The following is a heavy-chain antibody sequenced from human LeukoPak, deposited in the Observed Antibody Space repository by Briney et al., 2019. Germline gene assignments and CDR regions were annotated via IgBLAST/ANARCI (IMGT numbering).Heavy chain of an antibody. Sequence: GGSLRLSCAASGFTFSTYAVNWVRQAPGKGLEWVSTISGSGDSTYYADSVKGRFTISRDNSKDTLCLQMSSVRVDDTVVYYCARDRGRYYDSRGFYWGYYFDSWGQGILVTVST. J-gene: IGHJ4*02. V-gene: IGHV3-23*01. D-gene: IGHD3-22*01. CDR1: GFTFSTYA. CDR3: ARDRGRYYDSRGFYWGYYFDS. CDR2: ISGSGDST.